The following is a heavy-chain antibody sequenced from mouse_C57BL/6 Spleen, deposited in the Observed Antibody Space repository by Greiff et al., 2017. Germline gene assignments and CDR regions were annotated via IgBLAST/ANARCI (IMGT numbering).Heavy chain of an antibody. CDR1: GYAFTNYL. J-gene: IGHJ4*01. D-gene: IGHD2-3*01. CDR2: INPGSGGT. V-gene: IGHV1-54*01. Sequence: QVQLQQSGAELVRPGTSVKVSCKASGYAFTNYLIEWVKQRPGQGLEWIGVINPGSGGTNYNEKFKGKATLTEDKSSSTAYMQLSSLTSEDSAVYVCARVGGYDRYVYAMDYWGQGTSVTVSS. CDR3: ARVGGYDRYVYAMDY.